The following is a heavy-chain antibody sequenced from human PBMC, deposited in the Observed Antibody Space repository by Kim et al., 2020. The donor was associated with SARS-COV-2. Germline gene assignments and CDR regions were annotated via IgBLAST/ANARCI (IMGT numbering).Heavy chain of an antibody. CDR2: IIPIFGTA. V-gene: IGHV1-69*13. CDR1: GGTFSSYA. J-gene: IGHJ3*02. Sequence: LVKVSCKASGGTFSSYAISWVRQAPGQGLEWMGGIIPIFGTANYAQKFQGRVTITADESTSTAYMELSSLRSEDTAVYYCARLGYYDSSGYHLDAFDIWGQGTMVTVSS. D-gene: IGHD3-22*01. CDR3: ARLGYYDSSGYHLDAFDI.